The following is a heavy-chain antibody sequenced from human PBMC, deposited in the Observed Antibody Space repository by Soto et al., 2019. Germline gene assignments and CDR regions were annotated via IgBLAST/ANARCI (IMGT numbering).Heavy chain of an antibody. D-gene: IGHD3-3*01. V-gene: IGHV4-34*01. CDR2: INHSGST. CDR1: GGSFSGYY. Sequence: RSETLSLTCAVYGGSFSGYYWSWIRQPPGKGLEWIGEINHSGSTNDNPSLKSRVTISVVTSKSQFSLKLSSVTAADTAVYYCTSHMSGRAGIRYYYYGMDVWGQGTTVTVSS. CDR3: TSHMSGRAGIRYYYYGMDV. J-gene: IGHJ6*02.